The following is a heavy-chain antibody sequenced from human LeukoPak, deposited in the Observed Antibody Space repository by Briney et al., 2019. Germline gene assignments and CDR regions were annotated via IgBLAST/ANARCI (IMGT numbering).Heavy chain of an antibody. D-gene: IGHD3-10*01. J-gene: IGHJ4*02. Sequence: ASVKVSCKASGYTFTGYYIHWIRQAPGQGLEWMGWINFNNGDTKYAQKFQGRVSMTRDTSINTVYMELSSLRFDDTALYYCARDRSEGGPPLRGVRKTFDFWGQGTLVTVSS. V-gene: IGHV1-2*02. CDR3: ARDRSEGGPPLRGVRKTFDF. CDR1: GYTFTGYY. CDR2: INFNNGDT.